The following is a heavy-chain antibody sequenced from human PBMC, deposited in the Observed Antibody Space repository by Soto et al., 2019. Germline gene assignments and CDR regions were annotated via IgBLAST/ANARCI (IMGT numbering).Heavy chain of an antibody. CDR3: ARQEDGMDV. J-gene: IGHJ6*02. Sequence: ASETLSLTCAVSGGSISSGGYSWSWIRQPPGKGLEWIGYIYYSGSTNYNPSLKSRVTISVDTSKNQFSLKLSSVTAADTAVYYCARQEDGMDVWGQGTTVTVSS. CDR2: IYYSGST. CDR1: GGSISSGGYS. V-gene: IGHV4-61*08.